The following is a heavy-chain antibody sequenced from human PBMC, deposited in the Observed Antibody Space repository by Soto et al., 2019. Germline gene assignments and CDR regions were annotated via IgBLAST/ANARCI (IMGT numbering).Heavy chain of an antibody. V-gene: IGHV3-30*18. J-gene: IGHJ4*02. CDR3: AKGGRQWLVTSDFNY. D-gene: IGHD6-19*01. Sequence: VQLVESGGGVVQPGRSLRLSCAASGFTFSDYAMHWVRQAPGKGLEWVAVVSHDGRNTHYADSVKGRFTISRDSAKNTVSLEMTSLIAEDTAVYYCAKGGRQWLVTSDFNYWGQGDLVTVSS. CDR1: GFTFSDYA. CDR2: VSHDGRNT.